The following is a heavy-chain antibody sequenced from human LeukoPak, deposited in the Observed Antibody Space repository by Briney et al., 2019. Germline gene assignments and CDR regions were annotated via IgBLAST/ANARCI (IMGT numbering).Heavy chain of an antibody. D-gene: IGHD3-22*01. CDR1: GFSLRTSGVG. V-gene: IGHV2-5*02. J-gene: IGHJ3*02. Sequence: SGPTLVKPTQTLTLSCTCSGFSLRTSGVGVGWIRQPPGKALEWLALIYWDDDKRYSPSLKSRLTITKDTSKNQVVLTMTNMDPVDTATYYCARTTYYYDSSGGRAFDIWGLGTMVTVSS. CDR3: ARTTYYYDSSGGRAFDI. CDR2: IYWDDDK.